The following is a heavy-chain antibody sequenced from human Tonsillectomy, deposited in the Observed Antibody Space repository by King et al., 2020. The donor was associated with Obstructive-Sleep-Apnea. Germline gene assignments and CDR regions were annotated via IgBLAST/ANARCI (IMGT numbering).Heavy chain of an antibody. CDR1: GFTFDDYA. CDR2: ISWNSGSI. Sequence: VQLVESGGGLVQPGRSLRLSCAASGFTFDDYAMHWVRQAPGKGLEWVSGISWNSGSIGYADSVKGRFTISRDNAKNSLYLQMNRLRAVDTAVYYFANAGHQRNSYGMEVWGQGTTVTVSS. V-gene: IGHV3-9*01. D-gene: IGHD1-1*01. J-gene: IGHJ6*02. CDR3: ANAGHQRNSYGMEV.